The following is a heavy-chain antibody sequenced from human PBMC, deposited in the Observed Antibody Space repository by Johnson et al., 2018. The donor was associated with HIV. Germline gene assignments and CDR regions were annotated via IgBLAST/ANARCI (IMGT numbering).Heavy chain of an antibody. CDR1: GFIFNNYG. Sequence: QVQLVESGGGVVQPGRSLRLSCATSGFIFNNYGMHWVRQAPGKGLEWVAVIWYDGSNKYYADSVKGRFTISRDNAKNSVYLQMNSLRAEDTALCYCARDVGGWGYRHAFDMWGQGTMVTVSS. J-gene: IGHJ3*02. D-gene: IGHD5-12*01. CDR2: IWYDGSNK. CDR3: ARDVGGWGYRHAFDM. V-gene: IGHV3-33*01.